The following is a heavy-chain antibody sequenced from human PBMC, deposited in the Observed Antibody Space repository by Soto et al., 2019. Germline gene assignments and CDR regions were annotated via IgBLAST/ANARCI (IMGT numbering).Heavy chain of an antibody. J-gene: IGHJ2*01. V-gene: IGHV3-49*05. CDR3: SRDPATVTPWDADR. CDR2: IRSNGYGGTT. D-gene: IGHD4-17*01. CDR1: GFSFGDYA. Sequence: EVQLVESGGGLVKAGRSLRLSCAATGFSFGDYAMNWFRQAPGKGPEWVGFIRSNGYGGTTEYAASVKGRFSLSRDESKSIAYLQMNSLKTEDSAVYYCSRDPATVTPWDADRWGRGTLVTVSS.